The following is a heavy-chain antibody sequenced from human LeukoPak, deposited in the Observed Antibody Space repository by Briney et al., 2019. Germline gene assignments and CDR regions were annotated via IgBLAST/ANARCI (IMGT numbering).Heavy chain of an antibody. CDR1: DASISSDNYY. J-gene: IGHJ4*02. CDR2: IYYNGSP. D-gene: IGHD4-23*01. V-gene: IGHV4-30-4*01. Sequence: PSQTLSLTCTVTDASISSDNYYWSWIRQPPGKGLEWIGHIYYNGSPYYNSSLKSRVTISVDTSKNQFSLKLNSVTAADTAVYYCASFGSIYGGLDNWGQGALVTVSS. CDR3: ASFGSIYGGLDN.